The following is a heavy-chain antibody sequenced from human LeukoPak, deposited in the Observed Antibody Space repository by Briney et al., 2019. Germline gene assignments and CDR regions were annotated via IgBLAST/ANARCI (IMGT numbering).Heavy chain of an antibody. Sequence: SETLSLTCTVSGGSIGSSSYYWGWIRQPPGKGLEWIGSIYYSGSTYYNPSLKSRVTISVDTSKNQFSLKLSSVTAADTAAYYCARVFGYYFDYWGQGTLVTVSS. J-gene: IGHJ4*02. CDR1: GGSIGSSSYY. V-gene: IGHV4-39*07. CDR3: ARVFGYYFDY. D-gene: IGHD3-10*01. CDR2: IYYSGST.